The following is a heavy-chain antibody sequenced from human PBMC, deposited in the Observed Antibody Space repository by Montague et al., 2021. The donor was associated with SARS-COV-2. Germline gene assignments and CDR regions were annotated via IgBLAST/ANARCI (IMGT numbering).Heavy chain of an antibody. CDR2: IYYSGST. J-gene: IGHJ6*03. Sequence: TLSLTCTVSGGSISSGGYYWSWIRQHPGKGLERIGYIYYSGSTYYNPSLKSRVTISVDTSKNQFSLKLSSVTAADTAVYYCARVQGIMITFGGVIVIAGPMDVWGKGTTVTVSS. CDR3: ARVQGIMITFGGVIVIAGPMDV. V-gene: IGHV4-31*03. CDR1: GGSISSGGYY. D-gene: IGHD3-16*02.